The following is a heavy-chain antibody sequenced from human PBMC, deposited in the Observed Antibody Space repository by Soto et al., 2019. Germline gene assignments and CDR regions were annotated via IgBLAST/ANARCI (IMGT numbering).Heavy chain of an antibody. D-gene: IGHD4-17*01. Sequence: QVQLVRSGAEVKKPGASVRVSCKASGYTFTSFYMHWVRQAPGQGLEWMGVINPSGGSTTYAQNFQGRVTVTRDTSTSTVYMELNSLRSEAPAVFYCARDRGAFQAFDNWGQGTLVTVSS. V-gene: IGHV1-46*01. J-gene: IGHJ4*02. CDR1: GYTFTSFY. CDR2: INPSGGST. CDR3: ARDRGAFQAFDN.